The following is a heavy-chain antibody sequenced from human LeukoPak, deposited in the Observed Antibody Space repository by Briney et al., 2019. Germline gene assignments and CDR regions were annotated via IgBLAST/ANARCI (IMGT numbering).Heavy chain of an antibody. CDR3: ARGRKVTIGGNWFDP. J-gene: IGHJ5*02. CDR2: INHSGST. Sequence: PSETLSLTCAVYGGSFSGYYWSWIRQPPGKGLEWIGEINHSGSTNYNPSLKSRVTISVDTSKNQFSLKLSSVTAADTAVYYCARGRKVTIGGNWFDPWGQGTPVTVSS. CDR1: GGSFSGYY. D-gene: IGHD4-17*01. V-gene: IGHV4-34*01.